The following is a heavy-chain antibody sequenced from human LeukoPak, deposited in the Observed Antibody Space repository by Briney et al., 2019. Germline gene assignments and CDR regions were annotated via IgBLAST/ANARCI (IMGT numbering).Heavy chain of an antibody. V-gene: IGHV4-4*02. CDR3: ARVCVVAASWFYYYYYMDV. CDR2: IYHSGST. D-gene: IGHD2-15*01. J-gene: IGHJ6*03. Sequence: SETLSLTCAVSGGSISSSNWWSWVRQPPGKGLEWIGEIYHSGSTNYNPSLKSRVTISVDKSKNQFSLKLSSVTAADTAVYYCARVCVVAASWFYYYYYMDVWGKGTTVTVSS. CDR1: GGSISSSNW.